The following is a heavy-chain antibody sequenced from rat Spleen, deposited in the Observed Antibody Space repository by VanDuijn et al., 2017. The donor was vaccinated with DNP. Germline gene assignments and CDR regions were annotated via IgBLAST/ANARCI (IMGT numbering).Heavy chain of an antibody. CDR1: GFSLTDYS. CDR3: AKSLATVAPTGAMDA. CDR2: IRANEIT. J-gene: IGHJ4*01. V-gene: IGHV2-19*01. D-gene: IGHD1-3*01. Sequence: QVQLKETGPGLVQPSQTLSLTCTVSGFSLTDYSVHWVRQSPGKGLEWMGRIRANEITDYNSALNSRLRISRDTSKSKVFLRMNSVQSEDTARYFCAKSLATVAPTGAMDAWGQGISVTVSS.